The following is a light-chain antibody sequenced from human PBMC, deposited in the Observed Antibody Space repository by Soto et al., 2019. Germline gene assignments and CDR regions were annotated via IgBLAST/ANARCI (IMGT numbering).Light chain of an antibody. Sequence: QSVLTQPASVSGSPGQSVTISCTGSSGDVDAFDYVSWYQQHPGTAPKIMIFEVSARPSGVSVRFSGSKSGSTDSLTISGFQAEDDADCFCTSFTRSSTQVFGTGTKLTVL. CDR3: TSFTRSSTQV. CDR2: EVS. V-gene: IGLV2-14*01. J-gene: IGLJ1*01. CDR1: SGDVDAFDY.